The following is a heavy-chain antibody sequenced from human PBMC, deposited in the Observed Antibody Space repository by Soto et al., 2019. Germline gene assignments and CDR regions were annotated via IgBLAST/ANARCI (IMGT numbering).Heavy chain of an antibody. V-gene: IGHV3-30*18. CDR1: GFSFGAYG. Sequence: QVQLVESGGGAAQPGTSLTLSCAASGFSFGAYGMHWVRQAPGKGLEWVAVVSADGNRQLYADSVRGRFTISRDNSKITLHLQMNSLRSDDKAMYYCAKVSVGYVDPNLGLAEAYWGQGARVTVSS. J-gene: IGHJ4*02. CDR2: VSADGNRQ. CDR3: AKVSVGYVDPNLGLAEAY. D-gene: IGHD3-16*01.